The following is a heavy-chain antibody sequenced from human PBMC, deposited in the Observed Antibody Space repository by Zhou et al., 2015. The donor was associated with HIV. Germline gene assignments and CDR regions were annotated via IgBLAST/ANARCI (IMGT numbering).Heavy chain of an antibody. CDR2: IIPLFGTP. Sequence: QVQLVQSGPEVKKPGSSVKVSCKASGGTFNTYEVSWVRQAPGQGLEWMGGIIPLFGTPKYAQRFQGRLTITANKSATTAYMELTSLRSEDTAVYYCARDDIGGYHSFNYWGQGTLVSVSS. CDR1: GGTFNTYE. D-gene: IGHD3-22*01. CDR3: ARDDIGGYHSFNY. J-gene: IGHJ4*02. V-gene: IGHV1-69*06.